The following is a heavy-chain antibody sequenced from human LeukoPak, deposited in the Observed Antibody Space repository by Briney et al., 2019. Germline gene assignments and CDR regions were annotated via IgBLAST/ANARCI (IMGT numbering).Heavy chain of an antibody. V-gene: IGHV3-23*01. D-gene: IGHD6-13*01. J-gene: IGHJ4*02. CDR2: ISGSGGST. CDR3: ANSRVSSSWYDY. Sequence: GGSLRLSCAASGFTFSSYAMSWVRQAPGKGLEWVSAISGSGGSTYYADSVKGRFTISRDNSKNTLYLQMNSLRAEDTAVYYCANSRVSSSWYDYWGQGTLVTFSS. CDR1: GFTFSSYA.